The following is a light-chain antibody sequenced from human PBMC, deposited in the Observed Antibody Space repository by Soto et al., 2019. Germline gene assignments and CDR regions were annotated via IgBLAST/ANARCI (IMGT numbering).Light chain of an antibody. J-gene: IGKJ2*01. CDR3: QQYDSLPPT. CDR2: DAA. Sequence: DIQMTQSPYSLSASVGDRVTFTCQASQDISNSLNWYQQKLGKAPKLLIYDAANLEVGVPIRFRGSGAGTEFTFTIRSLQPEDFATYYCQQYDSLPPTFGLGTRLEMK. CDR1: QDISNS. V-gene: IGKV1-33*01.